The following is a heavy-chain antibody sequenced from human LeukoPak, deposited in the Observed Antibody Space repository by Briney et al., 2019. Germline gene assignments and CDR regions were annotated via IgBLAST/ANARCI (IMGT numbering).Heavy chain of an antibody. CDR2: IRRDGDVI. J-gene: IGHJ4*02. Sequence: GGSLRLSCEASGFTFGDFGMHWVRQAPGKGLEWVAFIRRDGDVIYYADSVKGRFTTSRDNSRNMVYLQLNSLRPEDTAIYYCAKDFIRILALIPWDYWGQGTLVTVSP. D-gene: IGHD2-21*01. V-gene: IGHV3-30*02. CDR3: AKDFIRILALIPWDY. CDR1: GFTFGDFG.